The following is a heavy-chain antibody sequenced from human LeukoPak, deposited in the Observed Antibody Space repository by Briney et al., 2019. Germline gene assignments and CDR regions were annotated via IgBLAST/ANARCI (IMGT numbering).Heavy chain of an antibody. J-gene: IGHJ4*02. CDR3: DY. Sequence: TGGSLRLSCAASGFTLSKYWMHWVRQAPGKGPVWVSRINEDGSRIDYADSVRGRFTISGDSAENTLYLQMNSLYCSRDFVGPDDYWGQGTLVSVSS. CDR2: INEDGSRI. V-gene: IGHV3-74*01. CDR1: GFTLSKYW. D-gene: IGHD1-26*01.